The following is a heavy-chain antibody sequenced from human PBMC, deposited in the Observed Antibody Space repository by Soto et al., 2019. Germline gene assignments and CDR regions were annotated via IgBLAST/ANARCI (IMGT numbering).Heavy chain of an antibody. CDR1: GYTFTRSG. J-gene: IGHJ6*02. D-gene: IGHD2-2*03. CDR2: ISTYNGDT. V-gene: IGHV1-18*01. CDR3: VRLNGYCVSTSCHGYYGMDV. Sequence: ASVKVSCKASGYTFTRSGISWVRQAPGQGLEWMGWISTYNGDTNYAQTFQGRVTMTTDTSTSTAYMELRSLRSDDTAVYYCVRLNGYCVSTSCHGYYGMDVWGQGTTVTVSS.